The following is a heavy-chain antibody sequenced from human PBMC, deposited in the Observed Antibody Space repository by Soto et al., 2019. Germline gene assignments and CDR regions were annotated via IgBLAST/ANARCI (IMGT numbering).Heavy chain of an antibody. CDR2: IIPIFGTA. CDR1: GGTFSSYA. J-gene: IGHJ4*02. V-gene: IGHV1-69*13. CDR3: ARGPLTTVVTLHY. Sequence: SVKVSCKASGGTFSSYAISWVRQAPGQGLEWMGGIIPIFGTANYAQKFQGRVTITADASTSTAYMELRSLRSEDTAVYYCARGPLTTVVTLHYWGQGTLVTVSS. D-gene: IGHD4-17*01.